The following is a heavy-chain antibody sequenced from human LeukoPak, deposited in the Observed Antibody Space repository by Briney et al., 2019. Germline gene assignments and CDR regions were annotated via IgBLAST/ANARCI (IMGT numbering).Heavy chain of an antibody. J-gene: IGHJ3*02. CDR3: ARGGIVRDGYNYFSGAFDI. D-gene: IGHD5-24*01. Sequence: GASVKASCKPSESTFTAYYMHWVPQAPGHGLECMGWINPNIAGTNYAQKFQGRVTMTRDTSISTAYMELSRLRSDDTAVYYCARGGIVRDGYNYFSGAFDIWGQGTMVTVSS. CDR1: ESTFTAYY. CDR2: INPNIAGT. V-gene: IGHV1-2*02.